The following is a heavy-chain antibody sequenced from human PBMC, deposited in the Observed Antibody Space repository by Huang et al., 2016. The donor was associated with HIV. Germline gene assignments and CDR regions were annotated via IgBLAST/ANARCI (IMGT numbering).Heavy chain of an antibody. CDR3: ATKTAGMDI. Sequence: VESGGRLVQPGGSIRLSCVGSTFRFGAYWMSWVRQPPGEGREWVANIRQDESEKYDVDSVKGRFNISRDNAKKVVFLEMNNVRVEDTATYFCATKTAGMDIWGQGTTVTVS. V-gene: IGHV3-7*03. J-gene: IGHJ6*02. CDR1: TFRFGAYW. D-gene: IGHD1-7*01. CDR2: IRQDESEK.